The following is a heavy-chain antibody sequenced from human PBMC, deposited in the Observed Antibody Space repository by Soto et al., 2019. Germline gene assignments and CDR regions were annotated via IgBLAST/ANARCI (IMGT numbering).Heavy chain of an antibody. D-gene: IGHD2-21*01. V-gene: IGHV1-8*01. J-gene: IGHJ5*02. CDR2: INPNTGNI. Sequence: QVELVQSGAEVKKPGASVRVSCQASEDTFTHYDLNWVRQATGQGLEWMGWINPNTGNIDYAHKFQGRVTMTRDTSTRTVYMELSSLRSDVTAVYYCVRRVASGHRSWFDLWGQGTLVTVSS. CDR3: VRRVASGHRSWFDL. CDR1: EDTFTHYD.